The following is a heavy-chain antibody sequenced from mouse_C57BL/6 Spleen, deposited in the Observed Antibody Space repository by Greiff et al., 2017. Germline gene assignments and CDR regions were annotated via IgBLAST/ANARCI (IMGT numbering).Heavy chain of an antibody. J-gene: IGHJ4*01. V-gene: IGHV14-4*01. Sequence: EVQLPQAGAELVRPGASVQLSCKASGFNIQDDYMNWVKQRPEKGLEWIGWIDPENGDTEYASKFPGKATITADTSANTAYLQLSRLTSAATDFYYCTTYGSRDYWGQGTSVTVSS. D-gene: IGHD1-1*01. CDR2: IDPENGDT. CDR1: GFNIQDDY. CDR3: TTYGSRDY.